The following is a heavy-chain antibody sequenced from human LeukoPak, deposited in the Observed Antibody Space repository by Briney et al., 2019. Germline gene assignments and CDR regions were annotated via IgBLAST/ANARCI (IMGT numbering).Heavy chain of an antibody. D-gene: IGHD3-22*01. J-gene: IGHJ4*02. CDR2: ISGSGGST. CDR3: AKGGSYYDSSGYYGY. CDR1: GFTFSSYA. V-gene: IGHV3-23*01. Sequence: GGSLRLSCAASGFTFSSYAMSWVRQAPGKGLGWVSAISGSGGSTYYADSVKGRFTISRDNSKNTLYLQMNSLRAEDTAVYYCAKGGSYYDSSGYYGYWGQGTLVTVSS.